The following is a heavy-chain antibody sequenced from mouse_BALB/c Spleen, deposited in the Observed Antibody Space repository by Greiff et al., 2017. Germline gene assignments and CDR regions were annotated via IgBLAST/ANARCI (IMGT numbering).Heavy chain of an antibody. D-gene: IGHD1-1*01. V-gene: IGHV1-9*01. Sequence: QVQLQQSGPELVKTGASVKISCKASGYSFTGYYMHWVKQSHGKSLEWIGEILPGSGSTNYNEKFKGKATFTADTSSNTAYMQLSSLTSEDSAVYYCASDYYGSSYDYWGQGTTLTVSS. J-gene: IGHJ2*01. CDR2: ILPGSGST. CDR1: GYSFTGYY. CDR3: ASDYYGSSYDY.